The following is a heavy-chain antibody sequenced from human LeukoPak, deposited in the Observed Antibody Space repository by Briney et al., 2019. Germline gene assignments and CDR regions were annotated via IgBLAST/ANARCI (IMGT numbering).Heavy chain of an antibody. Sequence: ASVKVSCKASGYTFTGYYMHWVRQAPGQGLEWMGWINPNSGGTNYAQKFQGRVTMTRDTSISTAYMELSRLRSDDTAAYYCARGEGNYYDSSGYYPPSDYWGQGTLVTVSS. CDR1: GYTFTGYY. J-gene: IGHJ4*02. CDR2: INPNSGGT. V-gene: IGHV1-2*02. D-gene: IGHD3-22*01. CDR3: ARGEGNYYDSSGYYPPSDY.